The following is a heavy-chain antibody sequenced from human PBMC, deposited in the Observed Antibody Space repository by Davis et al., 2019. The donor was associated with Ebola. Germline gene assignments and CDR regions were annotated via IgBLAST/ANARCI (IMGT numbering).Heavy chain of an antibody. Sequence: ASVKVSCKASGYTFTGYYMHWVRQAPGQGLEWMGWMNPNSGNTGYAQKFQGRVTMTRNTSISTAYMELSSLRSEDTAVYYCARGISKRDDYWGQGTLVTVSS. CDR3: ARGISKRDDY. J-gene: IGHJ4*02. D-gene: IGHD2-15*01. CDR2: MNPNSGNT. V-gene: IGHV1-8*02. CDR1: GYTFTGYY.